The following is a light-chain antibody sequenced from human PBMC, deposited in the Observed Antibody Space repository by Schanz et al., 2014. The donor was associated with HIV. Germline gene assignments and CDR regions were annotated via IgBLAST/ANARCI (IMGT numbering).Light chain of an antibody. CDR1: LPINNY. CDR2: TAS. Sequence: DVQMTQSPSSLSASVGDRVTITCRASLPINNYLIWYQCKPGKAPKLLIYTASSLQSGVPSRFSGSGSGTVFTLTISSLQPEDSATYYCQQNYGYPFSFGPATKVNIK. V-gene: IGKV1-39*01. J-gene: IGKJ3*01. CDR3: QQNYGYPFS.